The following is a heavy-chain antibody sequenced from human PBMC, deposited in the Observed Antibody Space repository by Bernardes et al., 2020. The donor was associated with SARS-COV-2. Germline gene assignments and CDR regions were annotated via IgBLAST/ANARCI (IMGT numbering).Heavy chain of an antibody. CDR3: ARHEKCGGCFDY. CDR1: GASISSSSYY. J-gene: IGHJ4*02. V-gene: IGHV4-39*01. CDR2: SYYSGTT. Sequence: SETLSLTCTVSGASISSSSYYWGRLLQPPGKGLEWIGSSYYSGTTYYNSSLKSRFTIAVDTPKNQFSLKLSSVTAADTAVYYCARHEKCGGCFDYWGQGTLVTVSS. D-gene: IGHD6-19*01.